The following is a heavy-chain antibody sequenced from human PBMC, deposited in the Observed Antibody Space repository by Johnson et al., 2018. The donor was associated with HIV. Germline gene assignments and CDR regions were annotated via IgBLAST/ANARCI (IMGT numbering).Heavy chain of an antibody. D-gene: IGHD1-26*01. CDR3: AKDMRQWELLDAFDI. V-gene: IGHV3-30*18. CDR2: ISYDGSDK. J-gene: IGHJ3*02. CDR1: GFTFSSYG. Sequence: VQLVESGGGVVQPGRSLRLSCAASGFTFSSYGMHWVRQAPAKGLEWVAFISYDGSDKYYADSVKGRLTISRDNSKNTLYLQMNSLRAEDTAVYYCAKDMRQWELLDAFDIWGQGTMVTVSS.